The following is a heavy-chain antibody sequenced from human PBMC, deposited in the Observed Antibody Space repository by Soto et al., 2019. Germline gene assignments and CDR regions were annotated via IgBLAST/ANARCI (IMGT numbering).Heavy chain of an antibody. CDR1: GFTFSSYS. CDR2: ISSSSSYI. CDR3: ASLRHYYDSSGYYSSYYYDGMDV. D-gene: IGHD3-22*01. J-gene: IGHJ6*02. V-gene: IGHV3-21*01. Sequence: EVQLVESGGGLVKPGGSLRLSCAASGFTFSSYSMNWVRQAPGKGLEWVSSISSSSSYIYYADSVKGRFTISRDNAKNSLYLQMNSLIAEDTAVYYCASLRHYYDSSGYYSSYYYDGMDVWGQGTTVTVSS.